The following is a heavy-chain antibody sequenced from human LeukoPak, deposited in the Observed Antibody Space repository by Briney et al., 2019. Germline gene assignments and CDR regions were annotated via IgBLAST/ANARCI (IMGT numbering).Heavy chain of an antibody. CDR2: ISGSGGST. J-gene: IGHJ4*02. Sequence: GGSLRLSCAVPGFTFSSYVMSWVRQAPGKGLEWVSAISGSGGSTYYADSVKGRFTISRDNSKNTLYLQMNSLRDEDTAVYHCAKFEFGFWGQGTLVTVSS. CDR1: GFTFSSYV. V-gene: IGHV3-23*01. D-gene: IGHD3-16*01. CDR3: AKFEFGF.